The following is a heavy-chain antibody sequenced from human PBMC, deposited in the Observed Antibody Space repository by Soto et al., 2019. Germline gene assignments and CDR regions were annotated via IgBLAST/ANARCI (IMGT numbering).Heavy chain of an antibody. CDR3: ARWLQSASAFDI. CDR1: GGTFSSYT. CDR2: IIPILGIA. D-gene: IGHD5-12*01. J-gene: IGHJ3*02. Sequence: QVQLVQSGAEVKKPGSSVKVSCKASGGTFSSYTISWVRQAPGQGLEWMGRIIPILGIANYAQKFKGRVTITADKSTSTAYMELSSLRSEDTAVYYCARWLQSASAFDIWGQGTMVTVSS. V-gene: IGHV1-69*02.